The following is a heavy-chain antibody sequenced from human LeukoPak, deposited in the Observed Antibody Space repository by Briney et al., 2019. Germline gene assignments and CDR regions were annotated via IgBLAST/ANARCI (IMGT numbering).Heavy chain of an antibody. CDR2: INSDGSST. J-gene: IGHJ4*02. D-gene: IGHD5-18*01. CDR3: ARANVDTAIVLGY. CDR1: GFTFSSYW. Sequence: GGSLRLSCAASGFTFSSYWMHWVRQAPGKGLVWVSRINSDGSSTSYADSVKGRFTIFRDNAKNTLYLQMNSLRAEDTAVYYCARANVDTAIVLGYWGQGTLVTVSS. V-gene: IGHV3-74*01.